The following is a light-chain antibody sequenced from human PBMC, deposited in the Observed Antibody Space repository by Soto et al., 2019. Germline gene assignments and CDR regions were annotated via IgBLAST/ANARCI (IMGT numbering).Light chain of an antibody. Sequence: EIVLTQSPCTLSLSPGEGATVSCGVSQSINSKSLVWYQRKFGQAPRPLIYNTSSRATGIPDRFSGSGSGTDFTLSISRLEPEDFAVYYCQHYGGSFIFGPGTKVDIK. CDR2: NTS. V-gene: IGKV3-20*01. CDR3: QHYGGSFI. J-gene: IGKJ3*01. CDR1: QSINSKS.